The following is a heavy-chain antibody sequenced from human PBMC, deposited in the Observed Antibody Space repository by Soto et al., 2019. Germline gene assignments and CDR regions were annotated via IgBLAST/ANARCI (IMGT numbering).Heavy chain of an antibody. CDR1: GGSISNYY. D-gene: IGHD3-3*01. J-gene: IGHJ5*02. Sequence: PSETLSLTCIVSGGSISNYYWSWIRQPPGKGLEWIGYIYYSGSTNYNPSLTSRVTISVDTSKNTLFLHMSSLTAEDTAVYFFEKDRLKNAYIIFFAPWGQGTLVTVSP. CDR2: IYYSGST. CDR3: EKDRLKNAYIIFFAP. V-gene: IGHV4-59*12.